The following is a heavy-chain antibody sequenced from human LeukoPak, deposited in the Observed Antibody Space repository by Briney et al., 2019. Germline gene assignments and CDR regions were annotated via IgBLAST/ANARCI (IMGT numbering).Heavy chain of an antibody. CDR3: ACSGEGPVENWFDP. CDR1: GGTFSSYA. J-gene: IGHJ5*02. V-gene: IGHV1-69*06. CDR2: IIPIFGTA. D-gene: IGHD2-15*01. Sequence: SVKVSCKASGGTFSSYAISWVRQAPGQGLEWMGGIIPIFGTANYAQKFQGRVTITADKSTSTAYMELSSLRSEDTAVYYCACSGEGPVENWFDPWGQGTLVTVSS.